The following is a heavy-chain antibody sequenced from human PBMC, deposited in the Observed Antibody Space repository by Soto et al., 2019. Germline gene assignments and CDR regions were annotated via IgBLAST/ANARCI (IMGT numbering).Heavy chain of an antibody. V-gene: IGHV3-21*01. Sequence: EVQLVESGGGLVKPGGSLRLSCAASGFTFSSYSMNWVRQAPGKGLEWVSSISSSSSYIYYADSVMGRFTISRDNAKNSLYLQMNSLRAEDTAVYYCARDGSGYPYDYFGMDVGGQGTTVTVSS. CDR1: GFTFSSYS. J-gene: IGHJ6*02. D-gene: IGHD3-3*01. CDR2: ISSSSSYI. CDR3: ARDGSGYPYDYFGMDV.